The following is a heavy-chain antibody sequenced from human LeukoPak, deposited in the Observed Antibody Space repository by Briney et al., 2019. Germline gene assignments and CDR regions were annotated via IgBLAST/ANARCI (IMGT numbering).Heavy chain of an antibody. CDR2: IIPILGIA. CDR1: GGTFSSYA. CDR3: EVNSVRYDSSGYYFDY. D-gene: IGHD3-22*01. Sequence: ASVNVSCKASGGTFSSYAISWVRQASGLGLEWMGRIIPILGIATYAQKFQGRVTITADKPTSTAYMELSSLRSENTSVYYCEVNSVRYDSSGYYFDYWGQGTVDTVS. V-gene: IGHV1-69*04. J-gene: IGHJ4*02.